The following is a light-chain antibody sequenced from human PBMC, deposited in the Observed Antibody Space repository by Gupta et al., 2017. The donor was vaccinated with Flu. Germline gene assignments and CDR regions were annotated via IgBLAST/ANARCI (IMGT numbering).Light chain of an antibody. CDR1: RSAIGSNG. CDR3: AAGYDSRDDLV. CDR2: NNN. J-gene: IGLJ2*01. V-gene: IGLV1-44*01. Sequence: SVLATSPSAYDTHGQTVTISCSGSRSAIGSNGVNWYQHLPGTAPNFLIYNNNQRPSGVPDRFSGSKSGTSASLAISGLQAEDEADYYCAAGYDSRDDLVFGGGTKVTVL.